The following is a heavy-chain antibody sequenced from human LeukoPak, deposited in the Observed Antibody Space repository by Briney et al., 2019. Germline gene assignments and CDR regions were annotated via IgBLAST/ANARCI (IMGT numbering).Heavy chain of an antibody. D-gene: IGHD6-13*01. CDR2: INAGKGNT. CDR3: ARSYSSSYDY. J-gene: IGHJ4*02. V-gene: IGHV1-3*01. CDR1: GYTFTSYA. Sequence: GASVKFSCKASGYTFTSYAMHWMRQAPGQRLEWMGWINAGKGNTKYSQKFQGRVTITRDTSASTAYMELSSLRSEDTAVYYCARSYSSSYDYWGQGTLVTVSS.